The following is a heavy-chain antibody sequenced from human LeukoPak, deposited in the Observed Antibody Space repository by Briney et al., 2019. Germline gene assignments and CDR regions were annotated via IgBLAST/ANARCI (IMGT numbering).Heavy chain of an antibody. CDR2: ISGSGGST. D-gene: IGHD3-10*01. V-gene: IGHV3-23*01. CDR3: ANYGSGSYYNGAFDI. CDR1: GFTFSSYA. J-gene: IGHJ3*02. Sequence: GGSLRLSCAASGFTFSSYAMSWVRQAPGKGLEWVSAISGSGGSTYYADSVKGRFTISRDNSKNTLYLQMNSLRAEDTAVYYCANYGSGSYYNGAFDIWGQGTMVTVSS.